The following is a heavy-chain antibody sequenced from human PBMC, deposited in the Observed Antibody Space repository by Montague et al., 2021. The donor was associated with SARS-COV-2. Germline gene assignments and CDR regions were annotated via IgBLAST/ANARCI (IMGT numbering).Heavy chain of an antibody. Sequence: SETLSLTCDVSGDSLLRATYYWAWIRQPPGIFLEWIGNIYYSGSTMYTRALKSRVTMSVDTSKNQFSLHLNLVTAADTAVYYCARRLTGLEPPFDPGGQGTLVIVSS. CDR2: IYYSGST. J-gene: IGHJ5*02. CDR1: GDSLLRATYY. V-gene: IGHV4-39*01. CDR3: ARRLTGLEPPFDP. D-gene: IGHD1-1*01.